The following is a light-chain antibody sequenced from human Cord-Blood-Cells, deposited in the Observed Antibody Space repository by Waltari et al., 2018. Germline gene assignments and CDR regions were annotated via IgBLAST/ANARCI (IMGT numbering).Light chain of an antibody. V-gene: IGLV2-11*01. CDR3: CSYAGSYTLV. Sequence: QSALTQPRSVSGSPGQSVTIPCTGPSSDVGGYNYVYWYQQHPGKAPKLMIYDVSKRPSGVPDRFSGSKSGNTASLTISGLQAEDEADYYCCSYAGSYTLVFGGGTKLTVL. CDR1: SSDVGGYNY. J-gene: IGLJ3*02. CDR2: DVS.